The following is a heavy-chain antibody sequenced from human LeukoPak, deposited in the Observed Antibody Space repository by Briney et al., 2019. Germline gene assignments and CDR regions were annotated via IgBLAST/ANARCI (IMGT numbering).Heavy chain of an antibody. CDR3: GANWFAR. CDR2: IWYDGSNK. J-gene: IGHJ5*02. Sequence: GRSLRLSCAASGFTFSSYGMHWVRQAPGKGLEWVAVIWYDGSNKYYADSVKGRFTISRDNSKNTLYLQMNSLRAEDKAVYYCGANWFARWGQGTLVTVSS. CDR1: GFTFSSYG. V-gene: IGHV3-33*01.